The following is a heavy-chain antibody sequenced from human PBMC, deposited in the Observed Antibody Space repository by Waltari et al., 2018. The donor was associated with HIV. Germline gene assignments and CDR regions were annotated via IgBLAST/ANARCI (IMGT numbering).Heavy chain of an antibody. D-gene: IGHD3-22*01. CDR3: ARSPLYYYDSSGYYFDY. CDR1: GFTFSSYS. Sequence: EVQLVESGGGLVQPGGSLRLSCAASGFTFSSYSMNWVRQAPGKGLGWGSIISSSSGTIYYADSVKGRFTISRDNAKNSLYLQMNSLRDEDTAGYYCARSPLYYYDSSGYYFDYWGQGTLLTVSS. V-gene: IGHV3-48*02. J-gene: IGHJ4*02. CDR2: ISSSSGTI.